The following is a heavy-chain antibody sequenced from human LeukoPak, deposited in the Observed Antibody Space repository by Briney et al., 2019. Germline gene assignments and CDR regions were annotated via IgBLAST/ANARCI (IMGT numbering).Heavy chain of an antibody. CDR3: ARGIAAGRYYFDY. D-gene: IGHD6-25*01. CDR1: GGSISSGSYY. Sequence: SQTLSLTCTVSGGSISSGSYYWSWIRQPAGKGLEWIGRIYTSGSTNYNPSLKSRVTISVDTSKNQFSLKLSSVTAADTAVSYCARGIAAGRYYFDYWGQGTLVTVSS. CDR2: IYTSGST. J-gene: IGHJ4*02. V-gene: IGHV4-61*02.